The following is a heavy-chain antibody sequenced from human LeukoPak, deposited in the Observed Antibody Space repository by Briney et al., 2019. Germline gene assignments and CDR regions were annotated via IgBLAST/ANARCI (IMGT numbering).Heavy chain of an antibody. CDR1: GASITSGGYY. V-gene: IGHV4-31*01. CDR3: ATKPGYCSGGSCYSQNGNWFDP. CDR2: LYYTGSS. J-gene: IGHJ5*02. Sequence: PSQTLSLTCTVSGASITSGGYYWSWIRQHPQRGLEWIGYLYYTGSSFYNPSLKSQVTISVDTSENQFSLNLNSVTAADTAVYYCATKPGYCSGGSCYSQNGNWFDPWGQGTLVTVSS. D-gene: IGHD2-15*01.